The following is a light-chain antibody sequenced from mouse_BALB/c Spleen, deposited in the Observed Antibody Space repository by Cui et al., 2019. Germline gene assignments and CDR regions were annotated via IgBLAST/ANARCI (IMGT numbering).Light chain of an antibody. Sequence: DIAMTQSHKFMSTSVGARVSIPCTASQDVGTAVAWYQQKPGQSPKLLIYWASTRHTGVPDRFTGSGSGTDFTLTISNVQSEDLADYFCQQYSSYPLTFGAGTKLELK. CDR1: QDVGTA. CDR2: WAS. V-gene: IGKV6-23*01. CDR3: QQYSSYPLT. J-gene: IGKJ5*01.